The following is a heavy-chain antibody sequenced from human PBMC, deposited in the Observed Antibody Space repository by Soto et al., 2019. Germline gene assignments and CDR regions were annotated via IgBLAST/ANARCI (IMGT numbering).Heavy chain of an antibody. CDR3: ARTDKRDDVPPPDS. V-gene: IGHV1-18*01. CDR2: ITPFNDNT. Sequence: QIHLVQSGGEVKKPGASVKVSCKTSGYTFTTYGISWVRQAPGQGLAWMGWITPFNDNTNYAQNLQGRVTMTTDTSTNTAYGGLRSVTSYQPAVYYCARTDKRDDVPPPDSWGQGALVTVSS. D-gene: IGHD1-1*01. CDR1: GYTFTTYG. J-gene: IGHJ4*02.